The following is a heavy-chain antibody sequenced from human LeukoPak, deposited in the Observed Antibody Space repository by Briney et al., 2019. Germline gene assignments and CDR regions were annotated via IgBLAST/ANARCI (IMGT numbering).Heavy chain of an antibody. CDR3: AKLKGQVTTWDS. D-gene: IGHD2-21*02. Sequence: GGSLRLSCAASGFTFSSYAMSWVRQAPGRGLEWLATIWPDGSEKRYVDSLRGRVTTSRDNVERSLYLQINSLRAEDTAVYYCAKLKGQVTTWDSWGLGIRVTVSS. J-gene: IGHJ5*01. CDR1: GFTFSSYA. CDR2: IWPDGSEK. V-gene: IGHV3-7*03.